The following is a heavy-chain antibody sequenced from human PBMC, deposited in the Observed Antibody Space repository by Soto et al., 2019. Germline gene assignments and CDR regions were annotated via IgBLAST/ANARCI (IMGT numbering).Heavy chain of an antibody. CDR3: ARRARPDFYYMDV. Sequence: PGGSLRLSCGSSGFTLRGYAMDWVRQAPGKGLEYVSGISSNGVGTYYANSVQGRFTISRDNSKNTVYLQMGSLRPEDMAVYYCARRARPDFYYMDVWGKGTTVTVSS. V-gene: IGHV3-64*01. CDR2: ISSNGVGT. J-gene: IGHJ6*03. D-gene: IGHD6-6*01. CDR1: GFTLRGYA.